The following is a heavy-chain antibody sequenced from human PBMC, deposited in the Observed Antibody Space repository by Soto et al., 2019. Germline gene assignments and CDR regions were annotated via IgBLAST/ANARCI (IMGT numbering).Heavy chain of an antibody. CDR3: ARDQNGSPHFDY. CDR2: IYYSGST. CDR1: GGSISNYY. V-gene: IGHV4-59*01. Sequence: QVQLQESGPGLVKPSETLSLTCTVSGGSISNYYWSWIRQPPGKGLEWIGYIYYSGSTNYNPSLKSRVTISVDTSKNQFSLKLSSVTAADTAMYYCARDQNGSPHFDYWGQGTLVTVSS. D-gene: IGHD1-26*01. J-gene: IGHJ4*02.